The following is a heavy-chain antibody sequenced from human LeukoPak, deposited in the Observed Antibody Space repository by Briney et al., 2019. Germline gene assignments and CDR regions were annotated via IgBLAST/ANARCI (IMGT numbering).Heavy chain of an antibody. V-gene: IGHV3-23*01. CDR3: AKDILSVAADLDY. J-gene: IGHJ4*02. CDR1: RFTFSSYA. CDR2: ISGSGGST. Sequence: GGYLRLSCAASRFTFSSYAMSWVRQAPGKGLEWVSAISGSGGSTYYADSVKGRFTISRDNSKNTLYLQMNSLRAEDTVVYYCAKDILSVAADLDYWGQGTLVTVSS. D-gene: IGHD6-13*01.